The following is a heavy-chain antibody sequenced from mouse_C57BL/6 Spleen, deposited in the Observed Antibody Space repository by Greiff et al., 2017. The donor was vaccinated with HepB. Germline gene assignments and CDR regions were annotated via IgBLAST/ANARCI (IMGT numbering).Heavy chain of an antibody. Sequence: VQLQQSGAELARPGASVKLSCKASGYTFTSYGISWVKQRTGQGLEWIGEIYPRSGNTYYNEKFKGKATLTADKSSSTAYMELRSLTSEDSAVYCCARWRYYYGSSYDWYFDVWGTGTTVIVSS. D-gene: IGHD1-1*01. V-gene: IGHV1-81*01. CDR2: IYPRSGNT. CDR1: GYTFTSYG. J-gene: IGHJ1*03. CDR3: ARWRYYYGSSYDWYFDV.